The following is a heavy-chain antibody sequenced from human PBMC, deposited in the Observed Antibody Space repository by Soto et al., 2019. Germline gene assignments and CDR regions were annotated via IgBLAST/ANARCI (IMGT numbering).Heavy chain of an antibody. Sequence: QITLKESGPTLVKPTQTLTLTCTFSGFSLSTSGVCVGWFRQPPGKAPEWLAIICWDDGKRYSPSLKSRLTITQDTPKKQLVLILTNMDPVDTATYFCAHRRQLGDFDSWGQGTLVTVSS. CDR3: AHRRQLGDFDS. CDR1: GFSLSTSGVC. V-gene: IGHV2-5*02. D-gene: IGHD7-27*01. J-gene: IGHJ4*02. CDR2: ICWDDGK.